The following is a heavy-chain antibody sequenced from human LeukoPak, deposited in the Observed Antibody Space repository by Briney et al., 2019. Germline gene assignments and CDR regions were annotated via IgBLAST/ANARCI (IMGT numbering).Heavy chain of an antibody. D-gene: IGHD3-16*02. CDR3: ARGRLGELSSNPDAFDI. V-gene: IGHV3-74*01. CDR1: GFTFSSYW. CDR2: INSDGSTT. J-gene: IGHJ3*02. Sequence: GGSLRLSCAASGFTFSSYWMHWVRQPPGKGLVWVSRINSDGSTTTYADSVKGRFTISRDNPKNTLYLQMNSLRAEDTAVYYCARGRLGELSSNPDAFDIWGQGTMVTVPS.